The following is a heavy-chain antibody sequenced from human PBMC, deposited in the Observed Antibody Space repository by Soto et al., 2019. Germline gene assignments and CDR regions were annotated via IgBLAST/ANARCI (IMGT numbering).Heavy chain of an antibody. D-gene: IGHD1-1*01. V-gene: IGHV3-23*01. CDR3: ARGISTTLVNWFDP. Sequence: GGSLRLSCAASGFIFSDYAMTWVRQAPGRGLEWVSTISGTRGRQRNTFYTASVKGRFTVTRDNSKNTLFLQMNSLRVEDTAVYYCARGISTTLVNWFDPWGQGTLVTVSS. CDR2: ISGTRGRQRNT. J-gene: IGHJ5*02. CDR1: GFIFSDYA.